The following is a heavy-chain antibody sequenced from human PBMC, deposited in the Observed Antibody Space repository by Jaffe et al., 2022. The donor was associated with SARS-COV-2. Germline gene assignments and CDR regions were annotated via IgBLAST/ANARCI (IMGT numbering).Heavy chain of an antibody. CDR2: ISAYNGNT. CDR3: ARVILEMGYNSYYGMDV. J-gene: IGHJ6*02. Sequence: QVQLVQSGAEVKKPGASVKVSCKASGYTFTSYGISWVRQAPGQGLEWMGWISAYNGNTNYAQKLQGRVTMTTDTSTSTAYMELRSLRSDDTAVYYCARVILEMGYNSYYGMDVWGQGTTVTVSS. V-gene: IGHV1-18*01. CDR1: GYTFTSYG. D-gene: IGHD5-12*01.